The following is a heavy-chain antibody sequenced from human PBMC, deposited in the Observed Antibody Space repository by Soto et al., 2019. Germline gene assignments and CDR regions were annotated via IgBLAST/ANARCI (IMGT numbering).Heavy chain of an antibody. V-gene: IGHV4-34*01. D-gene: IGHD3-10*01. CDR3: ARVGRFGGLFSRGNWFDP. Sequence: SETLSLTCAVYGGSFSGYYWSWIRQPPGKWLEWIREINHSGSTNYNPSLKSRVTISVDTSKNQFSLKLSSVTAADTAVYYCARVGRFGGLFSRGNWFDPWGQGTLVTVSS. CDR2: INHSGST. J-gene: IGHJ5*02. CDR1: GGSFSGYY.